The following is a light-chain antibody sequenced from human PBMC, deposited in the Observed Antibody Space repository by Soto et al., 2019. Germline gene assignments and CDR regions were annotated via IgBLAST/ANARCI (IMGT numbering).Light chain of an antibody. CDR3: QQSYSTPLT. CDR2: AAS. CDR1: QSISSY. J-gene: IGKJ4*01. V-gene: IGKV1-39*01. Sequence: IQMTQSPSSLSASVGDRVTIPCRASQSISSYLNWYQQKPGKAPKLLIYAASSLQSGVPSRFSGSGSGTDFTLTISSLQPEDFATYYCQQSYSTPLTFGGGTKVDI.